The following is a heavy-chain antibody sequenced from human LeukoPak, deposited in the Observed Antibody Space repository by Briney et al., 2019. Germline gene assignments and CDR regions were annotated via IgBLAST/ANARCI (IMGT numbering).Heavy chain of an antibody. V-gene: IGHV1-18*01. D-gene: IGHD5-24*01. Sequence: ASVKVSCKASGYTFTSSGISWVRQAPGQGLEWMGWISAYNGNTNYAQTPQGRVTMTTDTSTSTAYMELRSLRSDDTAVYYCATDRTRWLQLLDYWGQGTLVTVSS. CDR1: GYTFTSSG. CDR3: ATDRTRWLQLLDY. J-gene: IGHJ4*02. CDR2: ISAYNGNT.